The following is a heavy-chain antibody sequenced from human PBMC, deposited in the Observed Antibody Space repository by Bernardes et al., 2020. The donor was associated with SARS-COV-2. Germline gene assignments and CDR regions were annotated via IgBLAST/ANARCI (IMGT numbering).Heavy chain of an antibody. D-gene: IGHD2-2*01. CDR3: AKPRYCSSTSCLYAMDV. Sequence: GGSLRLSCAASGFPFSSYALSWVRQAPGKGLEWVSVVSASGGSTYYADSVKGRFTISRDNSKNTLYLQMNSLRAEDTALYYCAKPRYCSSTSCLYAMDVWGQGTTVTVSS. CDR2: VSASGGST. V-gene: IGHV3-23*01. J-gene: IGHJ6*02. CDR1: GFPFSSYA.